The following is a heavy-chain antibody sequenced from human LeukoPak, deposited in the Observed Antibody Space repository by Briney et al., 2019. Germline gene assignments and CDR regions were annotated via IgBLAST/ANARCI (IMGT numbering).Heavy chain of an antibody. CDR3: ARDTRGLPDEY. V-gene: IGHV3-23*01. J-gene: IGHJ4*02. CDR2: ITATSSST. D-gene: IGHD1-14*01. Sequence: GGSLRLSCAASGFTFSSYGMSWVRQAPGKGLEWVSAITATSSSTHDADSVQGRFTISRDNSKNTLYLQMNSLRAEDTAVYYCARDTRGLPDEYWGQGTLVTVSS. CDR1: GFTFSSYG.